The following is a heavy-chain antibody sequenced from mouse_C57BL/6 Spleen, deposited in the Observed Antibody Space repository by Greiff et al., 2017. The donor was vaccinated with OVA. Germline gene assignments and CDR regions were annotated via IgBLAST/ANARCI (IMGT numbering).Heavy chain of an antibody. J-gene: IGHJ3*01. V-gene: IGHV1-59*01. CDR1: GYTFTSYW. CDR3: ARTYDGYYVRAY. Sequence: VQLQQPGAELVRPGTSVKLSCKASGYTFTSYWMHWVKQRPGQGLEWIGVIDPSDSYTNYNQKFKGKATLTVDTSSSTAYMQLSSLTSEDSAVYYCARTYDGYYVRAYWGQGTLVTVSA. CDR2: IDPSDSYT. D-gene: IGHD2-3*01.